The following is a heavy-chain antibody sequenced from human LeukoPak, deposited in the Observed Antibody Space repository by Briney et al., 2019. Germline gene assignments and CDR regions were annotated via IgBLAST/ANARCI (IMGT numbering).Heavy chain of an antibody. J-gene: IGHJ4*02. D-gene: IGHD5-18*01. V-gene: IGHV3-73*01. CDR2: IRSKANSYVT. CDR3: TLVDTARSIDY. CDR1: GFTFSGSA. Sequence: GGSLRLSCASSGFTFSGSAMHWVRQASGKGLEWVGRIRSKANSYVTAYAASVKGRFTISRDDSKNTAYLQMNSLKTEDTAVYYCTLVDTARSIDYWGQGTLVTVSS.